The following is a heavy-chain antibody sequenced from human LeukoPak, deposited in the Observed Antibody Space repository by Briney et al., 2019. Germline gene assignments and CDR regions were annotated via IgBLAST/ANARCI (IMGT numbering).Heavy chain of an antibody. V-gene: IGHV3-23*01. CDR3: AKDGLSYDTSTHIYHVDH. J-gene: IGHJ1*01. D-gene: IGHD3-22*01. Sequence: PGWSLTLSCPASGFSFSDYAMVWVRQAPRRGLEGVSGISSGGHDATFYADSVKGRFTVSRDNSKNTLYLQMNFLRVEDTALYYCAKDGLSYDTSTHIYHVDHWGQGTLVTVSS. CDR1: GFSFSDYA. CDR2: ISSGGHDAT.